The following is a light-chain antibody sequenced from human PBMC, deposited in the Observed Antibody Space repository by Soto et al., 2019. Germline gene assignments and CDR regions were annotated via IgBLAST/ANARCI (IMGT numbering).Light chain of an antibody. CDR2: DVN. V-gene: IGLV2-8*01. J-gene: IGLJ2*01. CDR3: SSYAGNNNLI. CDR1: SSDLGDYDY. Sequence: QSALTQPPSASGSPGQSVTISCTGTSSDLGDYDYVSWYQQHPGKAPKLMIYDVNKRPSGVPDRFSGSKSGNMASLTVTGLQAEDEADYYCSSYAGNNNLIFGGGTKLTVL.